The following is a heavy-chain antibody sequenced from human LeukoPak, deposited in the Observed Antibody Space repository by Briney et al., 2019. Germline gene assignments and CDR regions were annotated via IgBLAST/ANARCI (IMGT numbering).Heavy chain of an antibody. D-gene: IGHD2-21*02. CDR1: GGSIRSYY. Sequence: SETLSLTCTVSGGSIRSYYWSWIRKPPGKGLEYIGYIYHSGSTNYNPSLKSRVTISVDTSNNQFSLKLSSVTAADTAVYYCARFVYCGGDCYALENWGQGTLVTVSS. V-gene: IGHV4-59*01. CDR2: IYHSGST. J-gene: IGHJ4*02. CDR3: ARFVYCGGDCYALEN.